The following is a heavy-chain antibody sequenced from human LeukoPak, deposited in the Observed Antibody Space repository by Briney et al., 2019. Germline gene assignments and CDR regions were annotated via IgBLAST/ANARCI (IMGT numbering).Heavy chain of an antibody. J-gene: IGHJ5*02. CDR1: GLIFSGYW. V-gene: IGHV3-74*01. CDR3: TKSDWFDP. CDR2: IKNDGSIT. Sequence: GGSLRLSCAASGLIFSGYWMHWVRHAPGKGLVWLSRIKNDGSITSYADSVKGRFTISRDNAKNTLYLQMNSLRVEDTAVYYCTKSDWFDPWGQGTLVTVSS. D-gene: IGHD3-3*01.